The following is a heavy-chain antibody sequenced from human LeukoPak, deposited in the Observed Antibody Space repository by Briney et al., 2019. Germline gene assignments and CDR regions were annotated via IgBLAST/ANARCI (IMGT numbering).Heavy chain of an antibody. CDR1: GYSIRSGYY. CDR3: ARDRESSPWELLLAY. V-gene: IGHV4-38-2*02. Sequence: PSETLSLTCAVSGYSIRSGYYWAWIRQPPGKGLEWIGSLHHTRSTYYNPSLKSRVTMPVARSNNKFSLNLNSVTAADTAVYYCARDRESSPWELLLAYWGQGIVVTASS. CDR2: LHHTRST. J-gene: IGHJ4*02. D-gene: IGHD1-26*01.